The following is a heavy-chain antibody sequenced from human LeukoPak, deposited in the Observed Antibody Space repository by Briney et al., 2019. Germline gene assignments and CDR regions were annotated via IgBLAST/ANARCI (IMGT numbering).Heavy chain of an antibody. D-gene: IGHD4-17*01. CDR1: GFTVSSNS. Sequence: GRSLRLSCTVSGFTVSSNSMSWVRQAPGKGLEWVSYISSSGSTIYYADSVKGRFTISRDNAKNSLYLQMNSLRAEDTAVYYCARGPHDYGVYYFDYWGQGTLVTVSS. CDR3: ARGPHDYGVYYFDY. CDR2: ISSSGSTI. J-gene: IGHJ4*02. V-gene: IGHV3-48*01.